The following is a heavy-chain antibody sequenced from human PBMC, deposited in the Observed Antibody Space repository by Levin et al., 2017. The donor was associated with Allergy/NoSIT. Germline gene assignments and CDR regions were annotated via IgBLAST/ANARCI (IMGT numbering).Heavy chain of an antibody. D-gene: IGHD5-18*01. CDR2: INPNSGGT. CDR1: GYTFTDYY. J-gene: IGHJ4*02. Sequence: ASVKVSCKASGYTFTDYYMHWVRQAPGQGLEWMGWINPNSGGTKYAQKFQGRVTMSTDTSISTAYMELRRLRSDDTAVYYCARGGAMADLDYWGQGTLVTVSS. V-gene: IGHV1-2*02. CDR3: ARGGAMADLDY.